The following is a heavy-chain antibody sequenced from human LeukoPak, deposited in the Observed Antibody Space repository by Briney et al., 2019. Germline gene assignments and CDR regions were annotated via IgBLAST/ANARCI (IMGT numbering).Heavy chain of an antibody. CDR3: ARDPQPPYYDFWSGALGV. CDR2: IYHSGST. V-gene: IGHV4-4*02. D-gene: IGHD3-3*01. CDR1: GGSISSSNW. J-gene: IGHJ6*04. Sequence: MSSGTLSLTCAVSGGSISSSNWWSWVRQPPGKGLEWIGEIYHSGSTNYNPSLKSRVTISVDKSKNQFSLKLSSVTAADTAVYYCARDPQPPYYDFWSGALGVWGKGTTVTVSS.